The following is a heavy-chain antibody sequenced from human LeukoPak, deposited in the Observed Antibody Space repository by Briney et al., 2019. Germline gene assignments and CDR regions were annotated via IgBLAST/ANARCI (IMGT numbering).Heavy chain of an antibody. Sequence: GGSLRLSCAASGFAFSSYAMTWVRQAPGKGLEWVSDISGSGNFTYYADSVKGRFTISRDNSKNTLYLQMNGLRAEDTAVYYCRANRKGDAFDIWGQGTMVTVSS. CDR3: RANRKGDAFDI. CDR2: ISGSGNFT. V-gene: IGHV3-23*01. J-gene: IGHJ3*02. D-gene: IGHD1-14*01. CDR1: GFAFSSYA.